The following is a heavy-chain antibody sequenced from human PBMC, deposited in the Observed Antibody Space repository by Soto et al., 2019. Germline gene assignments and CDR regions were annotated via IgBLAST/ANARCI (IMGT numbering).Heavy chain of an antibody. Sequence: QVQLVQSGAEVKKPGSSVKVSCKASGCTFSSYAISWVRQAPGQGLEWMGGIIPIFGTANYAQKFQGRVTITADESTSTAYSELSSLRSEDTAVYYCAREFQGDYYDSSGRFDYWGQGTLVTVSS. CDR1: GCTFSSYA. J-gene: IGHJ4*02. V-gene: IGHV1-69*01. CDR2: IIPIFGTA. CDR3: AREFQGDYYDSSGRFDY. D-gene: IGHD3-22*01.